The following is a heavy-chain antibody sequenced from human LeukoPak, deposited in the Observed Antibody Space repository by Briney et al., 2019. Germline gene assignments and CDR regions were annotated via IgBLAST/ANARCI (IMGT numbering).Heavy chain of an antibody. Sequence: SETLSLTCAVYGGSFSGYYWSWIRQPPGKGLEWIGEINHSGSTNYNPSLKSRVTISVDTSKNQFSLKLSSVTAADTAVYYCARPLTRYYRDAFDIWGQGTMVTVSS. CDR1: GGSFSGYY. V-gene: IGHV4-34*01. J-gene: IGHJ3*02. CDR2: INHSGST. CDR3: ARPLTRYYRDAFDI. D-gene: IGHD3-9*01.